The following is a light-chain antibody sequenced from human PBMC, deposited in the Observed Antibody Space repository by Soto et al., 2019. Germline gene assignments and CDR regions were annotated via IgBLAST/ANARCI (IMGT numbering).Light chain of an antibody. CDR2: DAS. J-gene: IGKJ1*01. V-gene: IGKV1-5*01. CDR1: QSIRYC. Sequence: DIQMTQSPSTLSASVGDRVTITCRASQSIRYCVAWYQHKPGKAPKLLIYDASTLESGVPTRFSGSGSGTEFTLTISSLHPDDFATYYCQQYNILSTFGQGTKVDI. CDR3: QQYNILST.